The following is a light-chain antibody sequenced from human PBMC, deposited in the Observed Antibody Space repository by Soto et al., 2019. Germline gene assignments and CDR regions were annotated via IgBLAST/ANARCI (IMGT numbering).Light chain of an antibody. V-gene: IGKV1-33*01. CDR3: QQYEDIPPT. J-gene: IGKJ5*01. Sequence: DIQMTQSPSSLTSSVGYSFTVTCQASQDITNYLNWYQHKPGKAPKLLIYDASNLEPGVPSRFSGRGSGRDFTFTISSLQPEDTATYYCQQYEDIPPTFGQGTRLEI. CDR2: DAS. CDR1: QDITNY.